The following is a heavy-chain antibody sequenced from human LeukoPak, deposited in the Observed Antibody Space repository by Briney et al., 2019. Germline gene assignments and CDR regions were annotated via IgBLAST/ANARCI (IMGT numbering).Heavy chain of an antibody. J-gene: IGHJ5*02. Sequence: GGSLRLSCAASGFSVSSNYMSWVRQAPGKGLEWVSAIYNGDSTFYADSVTGRFTISRDNSKNTVYLQMSSLIAEDTAVYYCARDLQEGWFDPWGQGTLVTVSS. CDR1: GFSVSSNY. V-gene: IGHV3-66*01. CDR3: ARDLQEGWFDP. CDR2: IYNGDST.